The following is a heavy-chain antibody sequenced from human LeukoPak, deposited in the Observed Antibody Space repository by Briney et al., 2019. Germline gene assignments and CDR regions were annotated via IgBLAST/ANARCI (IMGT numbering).Heavy chain of an antibody. Sequence: GASVNVSCKASGYTLTSHPISWVRQVPGQGLEWMGWISGFNGNTNYAQKFKDGVTLTTDTSTSNASFELRSLTFDDMAVYYCARIWAKSQLVCDFWGQGTLVTVSP. CDR2: ISGFNGNT. D-gene: IGHD3-16*01. J-gene: IGHJ4*02. CDR1: GYTLTSHP. V-gene: IGHV1-18*03. CDR3: ARIWAKSQLVCDF.